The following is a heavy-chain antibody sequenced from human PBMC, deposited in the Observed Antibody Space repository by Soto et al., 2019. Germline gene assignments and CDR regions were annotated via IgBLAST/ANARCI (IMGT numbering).Heavy chain of an antibody. D-gene: IGHD2-15*01. Sequence: KASETLSLTCAVYGGSFSGYYWSWIRQPPGKGLEWIGEINHSGSTNYNPSLKSRVTISVDTSKNQFSLKLSSVTAADTAVYYCARRPAVVTYYYYGMDVWGQGTTVTVSS. J-gene: IGHJ6*02. V-gene: IGHV4-34*01. CDR2: INHSGST. CDR1: GGSFSGYY. CDR3: ARRPAVVTYYYYGMDV.